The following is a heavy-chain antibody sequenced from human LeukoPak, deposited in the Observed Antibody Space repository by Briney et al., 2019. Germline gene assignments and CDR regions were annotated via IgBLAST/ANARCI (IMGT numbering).Heavy chain of an antibody. CDR3: ARPMPGAFDI. CDR2: IRSKANSYAT. Sequence: PGGSLRLSCAASGFTFSGSAMYWVRQASGKGLEWVGRIRSKANSYATAYAASVKGRFTISRDDSKNTAYLQMNSLRAEDTAVYYCARPMPGAFDIWGQGTMVTVSS. D-gene: IGHD2-2*01. J-gene: IGHJ3*02. CDR1: GFTFSGSA. V-gene: IGHV3-73*01.